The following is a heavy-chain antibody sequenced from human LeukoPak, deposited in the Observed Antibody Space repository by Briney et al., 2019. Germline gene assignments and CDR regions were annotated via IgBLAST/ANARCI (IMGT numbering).Heavy chain of an antibody. CDR3: ALTRRTIFGVGASGMDV. D-gene: IGHD3-3*01. CDR1: GYTLTELS. V-gene: IGHV1-24*01. J-gene: IGHJ6*02. Sequence: ASVKVSCKVSGYTLTELSMHWVRQVSGKGLEWMGGFDPEDGETIYAQKFQGRVTMTEDTSTDTAYMELSSLRSEDTAVYYCALTRRTIFGVGASGMDVWGQGTTVTVSS. CDR2: FDPEDGET.